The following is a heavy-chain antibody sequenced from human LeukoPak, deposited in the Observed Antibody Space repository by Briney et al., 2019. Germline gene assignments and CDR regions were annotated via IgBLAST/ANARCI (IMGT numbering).Heavy chain of an antibody. CDR2: FSGTSST. CDR3: AKLKQWQPQRYFFEY. J-gene: IGHJ4*02. D-gene: IGHD6-19*01. CDR1: GFTFSSYE. Sequence: QPGGSLRLSCAASGFTFSSYEMNWVRQAPGKGLEWVSTFSGTSSTSYADAVKGRVTISRDNSKNTLYLQMNSLRAEDTAVYYCAKLKQWQPQRYFFEYWGQGALVTVAS. V-gene: IGHV3-23*01.